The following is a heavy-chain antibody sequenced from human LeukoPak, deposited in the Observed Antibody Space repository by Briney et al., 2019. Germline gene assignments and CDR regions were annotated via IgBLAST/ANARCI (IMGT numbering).Heavy chain of an antibody. V-gene: IGHV4-39*01. D-gene: IGHD4-17*01. CDR3: ARRFAVTLGGPYEYFDL. Sequence: PSETPSLTCTVSGGSISSSSDYWGWIRQPPGKGLEWIGSIYYSGSTYYNPSLKSRVTISVDTSKNQFSLKLSSVTAADAAAYYCARRFAVTLGGPYEYFDLWGRGTLVTVSS. J-gene: IGHJ2*01. CDR2: IYYSGST. CDR1: GGSISSSSDY.